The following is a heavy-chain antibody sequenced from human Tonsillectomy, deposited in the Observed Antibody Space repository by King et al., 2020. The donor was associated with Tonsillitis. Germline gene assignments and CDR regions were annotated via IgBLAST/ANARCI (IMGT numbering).Heavy chain of an antibody. V-gene: IGHV3-48*03. CDR2: ISSSGSTI. D-gene: IGHD3-9*01. Sequence: QLVQSGGGLVQPGGSLRLSCAASGFTFSSYEMNWVRQAPGKGLEWVSYISSSGSTIYYADSVKGRFTISRDNAKNSLYLQMNSLRAEDTAVYYCARDGSDWLLNYFDYWGQGTLVTVSS. CDR3: ARDGSDWLLNYFDY. CDR1: GFTFSSYE. J-gene: IGHJ4*02.